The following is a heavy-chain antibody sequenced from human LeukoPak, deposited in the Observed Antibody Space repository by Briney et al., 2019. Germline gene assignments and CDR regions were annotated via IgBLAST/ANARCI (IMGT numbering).Heavy chain of an antibody. D-gene: IGHD3-10*01. CDR3: ARAQSHVLLWFGELLTPGGYYFDY. V-gene: IGHV1-2*02. J-gene: IGHJ4*02. CDR2: INPNSGGT. CDR1: GYTFTGYY. Sequence: GASVKVSCKASGYTFTGYYMHWVRQAPGQGLEWMGWINPNSGGTNYAQKFQGRVTMTRDTSISTAYMELSRLRSDDTAVYYCARAQSHVLLWFGELLTPGGYYFDYWGQGTLVTVSS.